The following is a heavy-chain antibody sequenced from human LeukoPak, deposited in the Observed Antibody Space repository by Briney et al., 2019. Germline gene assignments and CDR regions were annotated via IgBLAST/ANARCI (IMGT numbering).Heavy chain of an antibody. Sequence: SETLSLTCAVYGGSFSGYYWSWIRQPPGKGLEWIGYIYYSGSTNYNPSLKSRVTISVDTSKNQFSLKLSSVTAADTAVYYCARHGAPHVDFWSGYYPTLFDYWGQGTLVTVSS. CDR3: ARHGAPHVDFWSGYYPTLFDY. CDR1: GGSFSGYY. J-gene: IGHJ4*02. V-gene: IGHV4-59*08. D-gene: IGHD3-3*01. CDR2: IYYSGST.